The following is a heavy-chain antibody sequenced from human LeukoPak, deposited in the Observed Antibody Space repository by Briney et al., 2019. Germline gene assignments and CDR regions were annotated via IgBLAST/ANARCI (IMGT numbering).Heavy chain of an antibody. CDR1: GVSISSGGFY. V-gene: IGHV4-31*03. D-gene: IGHD3-22*01. J-gene: IGHJ5*02. CDR3: STSDDSSGYLTSFDP. Sequence: SQTLSLTCSVSGVSISSGGFYWSWIRQLPGKGLEWIGYIYYTGTTYYNPSLRTRVIISVDTSKNQSSLKVNSVTASDTAVYYCSTSDDSSGYLTSFDPWGQGTLVTVSS. CDR2: IYYTGTT.